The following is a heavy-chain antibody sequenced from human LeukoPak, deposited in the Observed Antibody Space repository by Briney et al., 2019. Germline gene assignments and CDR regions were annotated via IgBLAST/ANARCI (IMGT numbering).Heavy chain of an antibody. CDR2: LIPIFGTA. D-gene: IGHD2-8*01. CDR3: ARVLRGEVGYCTNGVCYHNWFDP. J-gene: IGHJ5*02. V-gene: IGHV1-69*13. Sequence: SVKVSCKASGGTFSSYAISWVRQAPGQGLEWMGGLIPIFGTANYAQKFQGRVTITADESTSTAYMELSSLRSEDTAVYYCARVLRGEVGYCTNGVCYHNWFDPWGQGTLVTVSS. CDR1: GGTFSSYA.